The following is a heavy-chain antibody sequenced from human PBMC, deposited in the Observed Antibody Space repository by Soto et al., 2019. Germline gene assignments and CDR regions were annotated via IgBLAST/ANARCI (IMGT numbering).Heavy chain of an antibody. CDR3: ARAPLD. Sequence: QVHLQESGPGLLKPSQTLSLTCTVSGASISSGGYYWAWIRQHPGKGLEWIGYIYYSGSTDSNPYLKCRVTISVDTSKNQFSLKLRSGTAADTAVYYRARAPLDWGQGTLVTVSS. V-gene: IGHV4-31*03. J-gene: IGHJ4*02. CDR2: IYYSGST. CDR1: GASISSGGYY.